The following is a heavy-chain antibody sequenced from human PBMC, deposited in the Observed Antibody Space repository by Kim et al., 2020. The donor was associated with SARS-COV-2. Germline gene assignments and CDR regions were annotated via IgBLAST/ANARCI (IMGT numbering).Heavy chain of an antibody. J-gene: IGHJ4*02. CDR3: ANDRTTGTTGTFDY. CDR2: ILGSGGST. Sequence: GGSLRLSCAASGFTFTSYAMSWVRQAPGKGLEWVSTILGSGGSTYYPDSVKGRFPISRDNSKNTQYLQMNTLRAEDTPIYNYANDRTTGTTGTFDYWCQG. V-gene: IGHV3-23*01. D-gene: IGHD1-1*01. CDR1: GFTFTSYA.